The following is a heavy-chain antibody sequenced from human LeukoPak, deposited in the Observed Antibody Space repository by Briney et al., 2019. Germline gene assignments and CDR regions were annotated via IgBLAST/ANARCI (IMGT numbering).Heavy chain of an antibody. J-gene: IGHJ6*03. CDR2: ISGSSAAI. CDR1: GFSFSNYA. CDR3: ARDPSRGYNYYSYMDV. D-gene: IGHD6-13*01. Sequence: GGSLRLSCAASGFSFSNYAMNWVRQAPGKGLEWVSYISGSSAAIYYADSVEGRFTISRDKAKNSLYLQMNSLRAEDTAVYYCARDPSRGYNYYSYMDVWGKGATVTVSS. V-gene: IGHV3-48*01.